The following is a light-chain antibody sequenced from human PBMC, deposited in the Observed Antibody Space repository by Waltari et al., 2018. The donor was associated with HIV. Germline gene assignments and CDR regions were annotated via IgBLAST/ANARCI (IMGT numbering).Light chain of an antibody. CDR1: QSVSSY. Sequence: EIVFTQSPATLSLSPGERSTLSCRASQSVSSYLAWYQQKPGQAPRLLIYDASNRATGIPARFSGSGSGTDFTLTISSLEPEDFAVYYCQQRSKWLYTFGQGTKLEIK. J-gene: IGKJ2*01. CDR2: DAS. V-gene: IGKV3-11*01. CDR3: QQRSKWLYT.